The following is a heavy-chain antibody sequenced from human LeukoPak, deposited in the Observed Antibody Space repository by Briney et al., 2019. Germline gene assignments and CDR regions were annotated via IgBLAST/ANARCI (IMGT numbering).Heavy chain of an antibody. CDR1: GFTFSNAW. Sequence: GGSLRLSCAASGFTFSNAWMSWVRQAPGKGLEWVGRIKSKTDGGTTDYAAPAKGRFTISRDDSKNTLYLQMNSLKTEDTAVYYCTTEGGIVGAIYAFDIWGQGTMVTVSS. CDR3: TTEGGIVGAIYAFDI. CDR2: IKSKTDGGTT. V-gene: IGHV3-15*01. D-gene: IGHD1-26*01. J-gene: IGHJ3*02.